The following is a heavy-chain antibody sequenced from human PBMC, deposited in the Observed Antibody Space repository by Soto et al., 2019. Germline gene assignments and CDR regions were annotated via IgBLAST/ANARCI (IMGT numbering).Heavy chain of an antibody. D-gene: IGHD2-2*01. CDR2: ISGSGGST. CDR1: GFTFSSYA. V-gene: IGHV3-23*01. Sequence: AGTLRLSCAASGFTFSSYAMSWVRQAPGKGLEWVSAISGSGGSTYYADSVKGRFTISRNNSKNTLYLQMNSLRAEDTAVYYCAKDLPLTSALDYWGQGTLVTVSS. CDR3: AKDLPLTSALDY. J-gene: IGHJ4*02.